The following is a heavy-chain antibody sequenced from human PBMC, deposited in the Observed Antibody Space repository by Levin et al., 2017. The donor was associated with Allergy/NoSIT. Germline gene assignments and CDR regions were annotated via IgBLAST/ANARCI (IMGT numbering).Heavy chain of an antibody. CDR1: GFTLGDYA. CDR2: ITWNSGNR. CDR3: AKAGGNSDAFDI. V-gene: IGHV3-9*01. J-gene: IGHJ3*02. Sequence: SLKISCAASGFTLGDYAMHWVRQVPGKGLEWVSHITWNSGNRDYADSVKGRFTISRDNAKNSLYLEMNSLRAEDTAFYYYAKAGGNSDAFDIWGQGTMVTVSS. D-gene: IGHD1-14*01.